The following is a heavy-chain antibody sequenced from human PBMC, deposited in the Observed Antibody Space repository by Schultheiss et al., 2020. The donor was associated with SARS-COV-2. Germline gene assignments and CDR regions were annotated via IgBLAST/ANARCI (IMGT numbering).Heavy chain of an antibody. CDR1: GFTFSSYS. CDR2: INSDGSST. D-gene: IGHD3-22*01. Sequence: GGSLRLSCAASGFTFSSYSMNWVRQAPGKGLVWVSRINSDGSSTSYADSVKGRFTISRDNSKNTLYLQMNSLRAEDTAVYYCARAYYDSSGHMAYYYYGMDVWGQGTTVTVSS. J-gene: IGHJ6*02. CDR3: ARAYYDSSGHMAYYYYGMDV. V-gene: IGHV3-74*01.